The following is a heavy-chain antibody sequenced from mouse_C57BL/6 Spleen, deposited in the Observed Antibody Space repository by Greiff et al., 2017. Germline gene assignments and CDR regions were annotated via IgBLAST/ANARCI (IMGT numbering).Heavy chain of an antibody. CDR2: ISDGGSYT. D-gene: IGHD4-1*01. V-gene: IGHV5-4*01. J-gene: IGHJ4*01. Sequence: DVHLVESGGGLVKPGGSLKLSCAASGFTFSSYAMSWVRQTPEKRLEWVATISDGGSYTYYPDNVKGRFTISRDNAKNNLYLQMSHLKSEDTAMYYCAREKTGTGYAMDYWGQGTSVTVSS. CDR1: GFTFSSYA. CDR3: AREKTGTGYAMDY.